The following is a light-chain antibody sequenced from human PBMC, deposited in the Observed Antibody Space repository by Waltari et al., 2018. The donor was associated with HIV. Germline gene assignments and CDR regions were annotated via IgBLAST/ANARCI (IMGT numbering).Light chain of an antibody. V-gene: IGKV1-9*01. CDR2: LAS. CDR3: QQADFYPVT. J-gene: IGKJ4*01. CDR1: QAINNY. Sequence: DVQLTQSPSFLSASVGDRVTITCRASQAINNYFAWYQQKPGKAPKLLINLASALQSGVPSRFSGSGSGTEFTLTIRGLQPEDLATYYGQQADFYPVTFGGGTRVEIK.